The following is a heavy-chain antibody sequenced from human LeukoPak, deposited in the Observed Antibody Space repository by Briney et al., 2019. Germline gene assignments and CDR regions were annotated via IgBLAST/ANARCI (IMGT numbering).Heavy chain of an antibody. D-gene: IGHD2-15*01. V-gene: IGHV4-59*01. J-gene: IGHJ4*02. CDR1: GGSISSYY. Sequence: PSETLSLTCTVSGGSISSYYWSWIRQPPGKGLEWIGYIYSSGSTNYNPSLKSRVTISLDTSKNQFSLKLSFVTAADTAVYYCARLDCSGGRCWGVDYWGQGTLVTVSS. CDR3: ARLDCSGGRCWGVDY. CDR2: IYSSGST.